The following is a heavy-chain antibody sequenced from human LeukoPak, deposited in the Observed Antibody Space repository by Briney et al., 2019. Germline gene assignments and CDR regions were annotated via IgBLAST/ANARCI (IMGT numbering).Heavy chain of an antibody. CDR3: ARVVGATRTLDY. J-gene: IGHJ4*02. CDR1: GYTFTGYY. V-gene: IGHV1-69*13. Sequence: ASVKVSCTASGYTFTGYYMHWVRQAPGQGLEWMGGIIPIFGTANYAQKFQGRVTITADESTSTAYMELSSLRSEDTAVYYCARVVGATRTLDYWGQGTLVTVSS. CDR2: IIPIFGTA. D-gene: IGHD1-26*01.